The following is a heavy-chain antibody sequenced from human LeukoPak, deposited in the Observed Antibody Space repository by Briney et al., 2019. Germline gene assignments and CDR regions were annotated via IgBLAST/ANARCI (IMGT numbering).Heavy chain of an antibody. CDR3: ARGKGTAAPRYFDY. J-gene: IGHJ4*02. CDR1: GGSFSGYY. D-gene: IGHD2-2*01. Sequence: SETLSLTCAVYGGSFSGYYWSWIRQPPGKGLEWIGYIYYSGSTNYNPSLKSRVTISVDTSKNQFSLKLSSVTAADTAVYYCARGKGTAAPRYFDYWGQGTLVTVSS. CDR2: IYYSGST. V-gene: IGHV4-59*08.